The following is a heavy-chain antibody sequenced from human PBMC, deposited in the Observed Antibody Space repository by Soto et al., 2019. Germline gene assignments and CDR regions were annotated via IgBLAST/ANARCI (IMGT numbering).Heavy chain of an antibody. CDR2: IIHLFGTT. Sequence: QVQLVQSGAEVKKPGSSVKVSCKASGDTFSGYSISWVRQAPGQGLEWMGGIIHLFGTTNYAQRFQGRVTITAEKSTSTAYMELSSLKSEDTAISYCARDLGSGDDPGDYWGQGTLVTVSS. D-gene: IGHD5-12*01. CDR1: GDTFSGYS. J-gene: IGHJ4*02. CDR3: ARDLGSGDDPGDY. V-gene: IGHV1-69*14.